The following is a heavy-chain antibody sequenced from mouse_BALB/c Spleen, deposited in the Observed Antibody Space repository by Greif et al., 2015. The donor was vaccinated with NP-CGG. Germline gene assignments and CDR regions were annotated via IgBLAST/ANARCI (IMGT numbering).Heavy chain of an antibody. J-gene: IGHJ4*01. CDR1: GYNFTSYW. CDR3: ARKRDGYFLYAMDY. Sequence: QVQLKESGAELVKPGTSVKLSCKASGYNFTSYWINWVKLRPGQGLEWIGDIYPGSGSTNYNEKFKSKATLTVDTSSSTAYMQLSSLASEDSALYYCARKRDGYFLYAMDYWGQGTSVTVSS. V-gene: IGHV1-55*01. D-gene: IGHD2-3*01. CDR2: IYPGSGST.